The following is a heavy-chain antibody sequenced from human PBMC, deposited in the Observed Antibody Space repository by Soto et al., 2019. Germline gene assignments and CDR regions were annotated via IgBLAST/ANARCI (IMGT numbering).Heavy chain of an antibody. D-gene: IGHD1-26*01. CDR1: GYSFTSYW. Sequence: PGESLKISCNGSGYSFTSYWIGWVRQMPGKGLEWTGIIYPGDSDTRYSPSFQGQVTISADKSISTAYLQWSSLKASDTAMYYCARSATLSGNYYFDYWGQGSLVTVSS. CDR3: ARSATLSGNYYFDY. V-gene: IGHV5-51*01. J-gene: IGHJ4*02. CDR2: IYPGDSDT.